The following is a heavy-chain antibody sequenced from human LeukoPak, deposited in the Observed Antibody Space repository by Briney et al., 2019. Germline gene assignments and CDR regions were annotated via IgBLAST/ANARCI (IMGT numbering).Heavy chain of an antibody. Sequence: ASVKVSCKASGYTFTSYGISWERQAPGQGLEWMGWISAYNGNTNYAQKLQGRVTMTTDTSTSTAYMELRSLRSDDTAVYYCARAIDYGGNSAFDIWGQGTMVTVSS. CDR1: GYTFTSYG. D-gene: IGHD4-23*01. J-gene: IGHJ3*02. CDR2: ISAYNGNT. V-gene: IGHV1-18*01. CDR3: ARAIDYGGNSAFDI.